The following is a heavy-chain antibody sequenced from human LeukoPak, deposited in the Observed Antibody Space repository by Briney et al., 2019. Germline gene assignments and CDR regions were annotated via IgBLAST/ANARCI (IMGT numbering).Heavy chain of an antibody. V-gene: IGHV3-21*01. D-gene: IGHD3-3*01. J-gene: IGHJ4*02. CDR3: ASVPLHMEYYFDY. CDR1: GFTFSSYS. CDR2: ISSSSSYI. Sequence: GGSLRLSCAASGFTFSSYSMNWVRQAPGKGLEWVSSISSSSSYIYYADSVKGRFTISRDNAKNSLYLQMNSLRAEDTAVYYCASVPLHMEYYFDYWGQGTLVTVSS.